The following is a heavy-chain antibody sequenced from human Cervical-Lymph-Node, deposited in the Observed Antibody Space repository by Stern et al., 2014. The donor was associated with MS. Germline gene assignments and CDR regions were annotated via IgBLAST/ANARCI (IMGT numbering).Heavy chain of an antibody. J-gene: IGHJ4*02. Sequence: VQLVESGAEVKKPGASVKVSCKASGYTFTSYGISWVRQAPGQGLEWMGWISAYNGTPNYAQKLQGRVTMTTDTSTSTAYMELRSLRSDDTAVYYCARDSGYSSSWYPWYFDYWGQGTLVTVSS. CDR2: ISAYNGTP. CDR3: ARDSGYSSSWYPWYFDY. D-gene: IGHD6-13*01. CDR1: GYTFTSYG. V-gene: IGHV1-18*01.